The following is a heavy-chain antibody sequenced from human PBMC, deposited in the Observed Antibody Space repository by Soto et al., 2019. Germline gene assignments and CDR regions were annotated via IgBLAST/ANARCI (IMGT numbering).Heavy chain of an antibody. CDR2: ISYDGSNK. D-gene: IGHD1-26*01. CDR3: ARDGTPFSGWELLPFDY. J-gene: IGHJ4*02. V-gene: IGHV3-30-3*01. Sequence: QVQLVESGGGVVQPGRSLRLSCAASGFTFSSYAMHWVRQAPGKGLEWVAVISYDGSNKYYADSVKGRFTISRDNSKNTLYLQRNSLRAEDTAVYYWARDGTPFSGWELLPFDYWGQGTLVTVSS. CDR1: GFTFSSYA.